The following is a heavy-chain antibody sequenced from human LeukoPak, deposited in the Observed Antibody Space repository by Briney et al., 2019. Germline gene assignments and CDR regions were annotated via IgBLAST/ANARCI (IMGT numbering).Heavy chain of an antibody. CDR1: GFTVSSNY. CDR2: ISNSSSYI. CDR3: ARRVAVADNYFDY. Sequence: PGGSLRLSCAASGFTVSSNYMSWVRQAPGKGLEWVSSISNSSSYIYYADSVKGRFTISRDNAKNSLYLQMNSLRAEDTGVYYCARRVAVADNYFDYWGQGTLVTVSS. J-gene: IGHJ4*02. V-gene: IGHV3-21*01. D-gene: IGHD6-19*01.